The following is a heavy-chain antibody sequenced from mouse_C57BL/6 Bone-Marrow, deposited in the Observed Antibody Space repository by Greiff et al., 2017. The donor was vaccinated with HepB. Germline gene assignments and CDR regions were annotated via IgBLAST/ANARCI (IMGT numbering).Heavy chain of an antibody. CDR3: ARLLRYLYAMDY. J-gene: IGHJ4*01. Sequence: VQLQQSGAELVKPGASVKISCKASGYTFTDYYINWVKQRPGQGLEWIGMIHPNSGSTNYNEKFKSKATLTVDKSSSTAYMQLSSLTSEDSAVYYCARLLRYLYAMDYWGQGTSVTVSS. CDR1: GYTFTDYY. D-gene: IGHD1-1*01. CDR2: IHPNSGST. V-gene: IGHV1-77*01.